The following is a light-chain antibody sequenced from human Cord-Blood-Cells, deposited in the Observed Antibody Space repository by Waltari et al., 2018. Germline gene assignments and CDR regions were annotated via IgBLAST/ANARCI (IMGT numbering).Light chain of an antibody. CDR1: SSDVGGYNY. Sequence: QSALTQPRSVSGSPGQSVTISCTGTSSDVGGYNYVSWYQKHPGKAPKLMIYDGSKRPSCVPVRFSCSNSGNTASLTISGLQAEDEADYYCCSYAGSYTWVFGGGTKLTVL. CDR2: DGS. V-gene: IGLV2-11*01. J-gene: IGLJ3*02. CDR3: CSYAGSYTWV.